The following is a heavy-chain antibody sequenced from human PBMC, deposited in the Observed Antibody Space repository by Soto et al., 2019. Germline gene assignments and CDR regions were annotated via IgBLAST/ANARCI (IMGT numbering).Heavy chain of an antibody. V-gene: IGHV4-30-4*01. Sequence: SETLSLTCSVSGTSVTSPEHYWTWICQSPGKSLGWIGYIYYGGPTVYNPSLKGRSTVSLDTSKNQSSLNLTSVTAAGTAVYFCARGRYCLSGACFSNWFDPWGQGTLVTVSS. CDR2: IYYGGPT. CDR3: ARGRYCLSGACFSNWFDP. D-gene: IGHD2-15*01. CDR1: GTSVTSPEHY. J-gene: IGHJ5*02.